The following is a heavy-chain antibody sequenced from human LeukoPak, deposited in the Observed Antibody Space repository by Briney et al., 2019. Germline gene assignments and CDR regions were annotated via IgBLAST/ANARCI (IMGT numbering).Heavy chain of an antibody. V-gene: IGHV4-4*07. J-gene: IGHJ4*02. CDR1: GGSISSYY. Sequence: PSETLSLTCTVSGGSISSYYWSWIRQPAGKGLEWIGRIYTSGSTNYNPSLKSRVTISVDTSKNQFSLKLSSVTAADTAVYYCARAQATIAAAVHFDYWGQGTLVTVSS. CDR3: ARAQATIAAAVHFDY. CDR2: IYTSGST. D-gene: IGHD6-13*01.